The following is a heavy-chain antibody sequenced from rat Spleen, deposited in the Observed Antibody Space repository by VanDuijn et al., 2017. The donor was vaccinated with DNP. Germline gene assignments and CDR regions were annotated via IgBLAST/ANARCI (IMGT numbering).Heavy chain of an antibody. CDR1: GFTFSSFP. Sequence: EVQLVESGGGSVQPGRSMKLSCAASGFTFSSFPMAWVRQAPTKGLDWVATISNTGDSTYYRDSVKGRFTISRDNGESSLYLQMNSLWSEDTATYYCTRGSSLPGYKGYWGQGVMVTVSS. J-gene: IGHJ2*01. D-gene: IGHD1-4*01. CDR3: TRGSSLPGYKGY. V-gene: IGHV5-46*01. CDR2: ISNTGDST.